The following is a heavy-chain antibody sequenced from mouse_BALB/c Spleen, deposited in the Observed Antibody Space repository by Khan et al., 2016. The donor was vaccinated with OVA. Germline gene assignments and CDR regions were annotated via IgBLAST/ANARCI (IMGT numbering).Heavy chain of an antibody. Sequence: EVQGVESGGGLVQPGGSRKLSCAASGFTFSSFGIHWVRQAPKKGLEWVAYISSSSSTIYYVDTVRGRFTISRDIPKHTLFLHMTSLRSDDKAMSYWARSGGDVHWYFDVWGAGTSVTVSS. CDR3: ARSGGDVHWYFDV. J-gene: IGHJ1*01. D-gene: IGHD2-13*01. CDR2: ISSSSSTI. V-gene: IGHV5-17*02. CDR1: GFTFSSFG.